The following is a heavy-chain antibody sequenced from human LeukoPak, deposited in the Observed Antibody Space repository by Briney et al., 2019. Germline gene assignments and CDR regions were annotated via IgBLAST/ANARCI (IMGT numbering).Heavy chain of an antibody. Sequence: SETLSLTCTVSSGSISSSSYYWGWIRQPPGKGPEWIGSIYYSGSTYYNPSLKSRVTISVDTSKNQFSLKLSSVTAADTAVYYCARKAYSYGYALDSWGQGTLVTVSS. J-gene: IGHJ4*02. CDR1: SGSISSSSYY. V-gene: IGHV4-39*01. CDR2: IYYSGST. D-gene: IGHD5-18*01. CDR3: ARKAYSYGYALDS.